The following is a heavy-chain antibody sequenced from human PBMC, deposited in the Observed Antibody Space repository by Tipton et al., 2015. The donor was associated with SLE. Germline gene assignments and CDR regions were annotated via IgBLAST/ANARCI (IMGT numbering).Heavy chain of an antibody. CDR1: GFTFSGST. Sequence: QLVQSGGGLVQPGGSLRLSCAASGFTFSGSTLYWVRQASGKGLEWVGRIRSNGNTYATTSAASVKGRFTISRDDSKNTAYLQMNSLKTDDTAVYYGRAIVTVATPRLDVWGKGTTVTVSS. CDR2: IRSNGNTYAT. V-gene: IGHV3-73*01. J-gene: IGHJ6*03. CDR3: RAIVTVATPRLDV. D-gene: IGHD2-2*01.